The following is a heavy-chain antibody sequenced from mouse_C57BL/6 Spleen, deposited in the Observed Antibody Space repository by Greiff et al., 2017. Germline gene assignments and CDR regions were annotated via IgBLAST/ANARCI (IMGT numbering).Heavy chain of an antibody. CDR3: AREMPGMDY. J-gene: IGHJ4*01. CDR2: IHPNSGST. CDR1: GYTFNSYW. D-gene: IGHD6-1*01. V-gene: IGHV1-64*01. Sequence: VQLQQPGAELVKPGASVKLSCKASGYTFNSYWMHWVKQRPGQGLEWIGMIHPNSGSTNYNEKFKSKATLPVDKSSSTAYMQLSHLTSEDSAVYYCAREMPGMDYWGQGASVTVSS.